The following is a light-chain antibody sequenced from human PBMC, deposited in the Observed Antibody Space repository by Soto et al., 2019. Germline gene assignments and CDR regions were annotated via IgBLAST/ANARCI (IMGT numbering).Light chain of an antibody. CDR2: DAS. Sequence: DMQMSLSPWARCASVGDGVAITRRASQRISNYLNWYQQRPGKAPKLLIYDASNLETGVPSRFSGSGSGTDFTFTISSVQAEDIATYYCQQYDNLPLTFGGGTKVDIK. V-gene: IGKV1-33*01. J-gene: IGKJ4*01. CDR1: QRISNY. CDR3: QQYDNLPLT.